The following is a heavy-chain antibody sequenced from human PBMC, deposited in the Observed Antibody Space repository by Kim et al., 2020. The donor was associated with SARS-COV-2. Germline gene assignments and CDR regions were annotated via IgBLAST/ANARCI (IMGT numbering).Heavy chain of an antibody. CDR3: AKDGLPMVDTAMEEMYYFDY. J-gene: IGHJ4*02. CDR1: GFTFSSYA. CDR2: ISGSGGST. V-gene: IGHV3-23*01. D-gene: IGHD5-18*01. Sequence: GGSLRLSCAASGFTFSSYAMSWVRQAPGKGLEWVSAISGSGGSTYYADSVKGRFTISRDNSKNTLYLQMNSLRAEDTAVYYCAKDGLPMVDTAMEEMYYFDYWGQGTLVTVSS.